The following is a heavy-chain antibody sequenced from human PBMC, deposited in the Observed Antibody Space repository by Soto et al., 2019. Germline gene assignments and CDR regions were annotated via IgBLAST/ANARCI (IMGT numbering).Heavy chain of an antibody. V-gene: IGHV3-30*18. CDR3: TKTIRTSGDSTGRGAVSDN. J-gene: IGHJ4*02. CDR1: GFYFTVFG. D-gene: IGHD2-21*02. Sequence: QVQLVESGGGVVQPGRSLRLSCEASGFYFTVFGMHWVRQAPGKGLEWVGVISNDGKNEYYADSVRGRFTVSRDNYKNLPFLEINSVRVADSAVYFCTKTIRTSGDSTGRGAVSDNWCPGTQVIVSS. CDR2: ISNDGKNE.